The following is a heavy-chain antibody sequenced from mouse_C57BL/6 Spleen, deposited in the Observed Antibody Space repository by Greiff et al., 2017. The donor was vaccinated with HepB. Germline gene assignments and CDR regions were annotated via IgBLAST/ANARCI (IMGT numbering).Heavy chain of an antibody. D-gene: IGHD1-1*01. V-gene: IGHV1-82*01. Sequence: LVESGPELVKPGASVKISCKASGYAFSSSWMNWVKQRPGKGLEWIGRIYPGDGDTNYNGKFKGKATLTADKSSSTAYMQLSSLTSEDSAVYFCAPYYYGIYAMDYWGQGTSVTVSS. CDR1: GYAFSSSW. CDR3: APYYYGIYAMDY. J-gene: IGHJ4*01. CDR2: IYPGDGDT.